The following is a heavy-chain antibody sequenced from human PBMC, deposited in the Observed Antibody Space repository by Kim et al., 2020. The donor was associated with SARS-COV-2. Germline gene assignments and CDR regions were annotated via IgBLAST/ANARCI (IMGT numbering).Heavy chain of an antibody. CDR2: DETTT. J-gene: IGHJ4*02. D-gene: IGHD3-10*01. Sequence: DETTTNYADSVKGRFTISRDNAKNTLNLQMNSLRAEDTAVYYCVREGFGDWGQGTLVTVSS. V-gene: IGHV3-74*01. CDR3: VREGFGD.